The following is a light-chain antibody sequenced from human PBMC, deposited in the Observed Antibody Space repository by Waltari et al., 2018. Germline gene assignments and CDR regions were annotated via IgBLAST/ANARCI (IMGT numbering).Light chain of an antibody. V-gene: IGLV2-11*01. CDR2: DVT. CDR3: CSYAGSYTLL. J-gene: IGLJ2*01. CDR1: SSDVGAYNY. Sequence: QSALTQPRSVSGFPGQSVTISCTGTSSDVGAYNYVSWYQQHPGKAPKLMIFDVTKRPSGGPDRLSGSKSGNTASLTISGLQAEDEADYYCCSYAGSYTLLFGGGTKLTVL.